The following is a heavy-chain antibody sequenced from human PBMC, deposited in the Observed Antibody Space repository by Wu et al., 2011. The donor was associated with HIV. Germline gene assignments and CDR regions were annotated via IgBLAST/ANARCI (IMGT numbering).Heavy chain of an antibody. Sequence: QVQLVQSGAEVKKPGASVKVSCKASGYTFTGYYMHWVRQAPGQGLEWMGWINPNSGGTNYAQKFQGRVTMTRDTSISTAYMELSRLRSDDTAVYYCARDYDYYYGSSGYYNYYMDVWGKGTTVTVSS. J-gene: IGHJ6*03. CDR3: ARDYDYYYGSSGYYNYYMDV. CDR1: GYTFTGYY. CDR2: INPNSGGT. D-gene: IGHD3-22*01. V-gene: IGHV1-2*02.